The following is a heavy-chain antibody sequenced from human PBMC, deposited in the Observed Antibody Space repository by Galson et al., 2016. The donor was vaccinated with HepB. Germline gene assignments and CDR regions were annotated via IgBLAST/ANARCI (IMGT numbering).Heavy chain of an antibody. J-gene: IGHJ5*02. D-gene: IGHD2-2*01. CDR2: FDPEDGET. V-gene: IGHV1-24*01. Sequence: SVKVSCKVSGYTLTELSMHWVRQAPGKGLEWMGGFDPEDGETFYAQKFQGRVTLTEDTSTDTAYMELSGLRSEDTAVYYCATEYSPCSTSCSSLDPWGQGTLVAVSS. CDR1: GYTLTELS. CDR3: ATEYSPCSTSCSSLDP.